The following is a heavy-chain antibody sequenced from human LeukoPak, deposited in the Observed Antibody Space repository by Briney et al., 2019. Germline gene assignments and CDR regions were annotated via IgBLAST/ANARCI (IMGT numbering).Heavy chain of an antibody. D-gene: IGHD3-3*01. Sequence: ASVKVSCQTSGYNFKTHAVSWVRQVPGQGLEWMGWISGYNGDTAFARKFQGRVTMTKDTSTTTAYMELRSLTSDDTAVYYCARFWVFGADTSPPYHQGMDLWGRGTTVTVSS. J-gene: IGHJ6*02. CDR2: ISGYNGDT. CDR3: ARFWVFGADTSPPYHQGMDL. CDR1: GYNFKTHA. V-gene: IGHV1-18*01.